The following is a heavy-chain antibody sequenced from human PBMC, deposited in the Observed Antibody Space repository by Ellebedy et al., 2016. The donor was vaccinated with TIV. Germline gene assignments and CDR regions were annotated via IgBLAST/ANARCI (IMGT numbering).Heavy chain of an antibody. D-gene: IGHD1-1*01. J-gene: IGHJ3*02. Sequence: SETLSLTCPVSGGSISSSTYYWGWIRQPPGKGLEWIGSIYYSGSTYYNPSLKSRVTISVDTSKNHFSLKLSSVNAADTAVFFCARGRSLEGFDIWGQGTLVTVSS. V-gene: IGHV4-39*07. CDR3: ARGRSLEGFDI. CDR1: GGSISSSTYY. CDR2: IYYSGST.